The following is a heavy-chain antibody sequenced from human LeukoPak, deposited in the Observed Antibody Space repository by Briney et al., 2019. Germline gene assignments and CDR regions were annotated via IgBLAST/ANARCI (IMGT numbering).Heavy chain of an antibody. Sequence: SETLSLTCTVSNGYISNSNFYWGWIRQPPGKGLEWIGSIFYDGSSDYNPSLKSRVTISVDTSKNQFSLKLSSVTAADTAVYYCARVLSGSYSQSMFDPWGQGTLVTVSS. D-gene: IGHD1-26*01. CDR1: NGYISNSNFY. V-gene: IGHV4-39*07. CDR3: ARVLSGSYSQSMFDP. J-gene: IGHJ5*02. CDR2: IFYDGSS.